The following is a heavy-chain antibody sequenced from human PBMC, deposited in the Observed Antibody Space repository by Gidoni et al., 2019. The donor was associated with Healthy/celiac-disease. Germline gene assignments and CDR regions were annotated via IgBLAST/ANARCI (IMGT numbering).Heavy chain of an antibody. Sequence: EVQLLASGGGLVQPGGSLRLSCAASGFTFSSYAMSWVREAPGKVLEWLSAISGSGGSTYYADSVKGRFTISRDNSKNTLYLQMNSLRAEDTAVYYCAKSPGNIVVVPAAILGEYYFDYWGQGTLVTVSS. CDR2: ISGSGGST. V-gene: IGHV3-23*01. CDR3: AKSPGNIVVVPAAILGEYYFDY. CDR1: GFTFSSYA. D-gene: IGHD2-2*01. J-gene: IGHJ4*02.